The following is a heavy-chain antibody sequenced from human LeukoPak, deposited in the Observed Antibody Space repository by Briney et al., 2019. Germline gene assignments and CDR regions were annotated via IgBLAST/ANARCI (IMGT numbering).Heavy chain of an antibody. V-gene: IGHV4-61*02. CDR3: ARVPIVGAIQLHIKTTRGAFDI. Sequence: PSETLSLTCTVSGGSISSGSYYWSWIRQPAGKGLEWIGRIYTSGSTNYNPSLKSRVTISVDTSKNQFSLKLSSVTAADTAVYYCARVPIVGAIQLHIKTTRGAFDIWGQGTMVTVSS. CDR2: IYTSGST. CDR1: GGSISSGSYY. J-gene: IGHJ3*02. D-gene: IGHD1-26*01.